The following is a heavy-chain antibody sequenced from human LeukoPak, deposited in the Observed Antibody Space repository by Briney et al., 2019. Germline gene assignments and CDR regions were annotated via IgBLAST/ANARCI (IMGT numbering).Heavy chain of an antibody. V-gene: IGHV3-7*01. J-gene: IGHJ1*01. CDR1: GFTFSNYW. CDR2: INQDGSEE. Sequence: PGGSLRLSCAASGFTFSNYWMTWVRQAPGKGLEWVAHINQDGSEEHYMDSAKARFTISRDNAKNSLSLQMNSLRAEDTAVYYCARGGYYSSWSDIAEYFQHWGQGTLVTVSS. CDR3: ARGGYYSSWSDIAEYFQH. D-gene: IGHD6-13*01.